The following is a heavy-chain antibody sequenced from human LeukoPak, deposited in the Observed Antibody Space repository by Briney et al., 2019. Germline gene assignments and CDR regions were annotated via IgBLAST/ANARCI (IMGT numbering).Heavy chain of an antibody. D-gene: IGHD3-22*01. V-gene: IGHV4-30-4*01. CDR1: GGSISSGDYY. CDR3: ARATYYYDSSGYYLYFDY. Sequence: PSETLSLTCTVSGGSISSGDYYWSWIRQPPGKSLEWIGYIYYSGSTYYNPSLKSRVTISVDTSKNQFSLKLSSVTAADTAVYYCARATYYYDSSGYYLYFDYWGQGALVTVSS. CDR2: IYYSGST. J-gene: IGHJ4*02.